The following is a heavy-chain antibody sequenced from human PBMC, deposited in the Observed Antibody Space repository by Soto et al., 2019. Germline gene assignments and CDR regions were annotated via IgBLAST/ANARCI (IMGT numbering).Heavy chain of an antibody. D-gene: IGHD2-2*01. CDR2: IIPISGTA. Sequence: QVQLVQSGAEVKKPGSSVKVSCNASGGTFSSYAISWVRQSPGQGIEWMGGIIPISGTANYAQKFQGRVTITADESTSTAYMELSSLRSEDTAVYYCARSQGSSTSLEIYYYYYYGMDVWGQGTTVSVSS. CDR3: ARSQGSSTSLEIYYYYYYGMDV. V-gene: IGHV1-69*01. CDR1: GGTFSSYA. J-gene: IGHJ6*02.